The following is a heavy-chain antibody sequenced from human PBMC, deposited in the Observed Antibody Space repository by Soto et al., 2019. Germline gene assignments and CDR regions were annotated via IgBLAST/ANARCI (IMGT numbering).Heavy chain of an antibody. CDR2: ISAGRST. CDR1: GFTFSNYA. V-gene: IGHV3-23*01. Sequence: EVQVLESGGDLVQPGGSLRLSCAASGFTFSNYAMNWVRQAPGKGPEWVSGISAGRSTYYADSVKGRFTISRDNAKSTLFLQMDSLRAEDTALYYCTKVRGDPVWGKGTTVSVSS. D-gene: IGHD4-17*01. J-gene: IGHJ6*04. CDR3: TKVRGDPV.